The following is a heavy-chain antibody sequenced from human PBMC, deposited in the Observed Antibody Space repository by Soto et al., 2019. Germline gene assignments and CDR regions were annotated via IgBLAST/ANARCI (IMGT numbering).Heavy chain of an antibody. CDR3: GRGRSGQIVVFY. Sequence: ASVKVFCKASGYTFTGHYIHWVRQAPEQGPEWMGEIGPESGATRYAQKFQGRVTMTMDMSITTVYMELSNLSPDDTAVYYCGRGRSGQIVVFYWAQGTPVTVSS. CDR1: GYTFTGHY. J-gene: IGHJ4*01. V-gene: IGHV1-2*02. D-gene: IGHD5-12*01. CDR2: IGPESGAT.